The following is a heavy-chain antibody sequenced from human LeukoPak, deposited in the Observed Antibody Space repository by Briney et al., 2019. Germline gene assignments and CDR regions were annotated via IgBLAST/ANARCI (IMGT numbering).Heavy chain of an antibody. Sequence: PGGSLRLSCAASGFTFDDYAMHWVRQAPGKGLEWVAFIRYDGSNKYYADSVKGRFTISRDNSKNTLYLQMNSLRAEDTAVYYCAKGEYGDFDYWGQGTLVTVSS. CDR3: AKGEYGDFDY. CDR2: IRYDGSNK. D-gene: IGHD4-17*01. V-gene: IGHV3-30*02. CDR1: GFTFDDYA. J-gene: IGHJ4*02.